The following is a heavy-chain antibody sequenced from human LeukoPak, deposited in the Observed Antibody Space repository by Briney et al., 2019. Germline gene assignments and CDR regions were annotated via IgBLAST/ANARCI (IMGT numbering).Heavy chain of an antibody. CDR2: ISWDGGTR. CDR3: AKEGEEMAAFDY. D-gene: IGHD5-24*01. Sequence: GGSLRLSCAASGFTFDDYTMHWVRQAPGKGLEWVSLISWDGGTRYYADSVKGRFTISRDNSKNSLYLQMNSLRTEDTALYYCAKEGEEMAAFDYWGQGTLVTVSS. J-gene: IGHJ4*02. V-gene: IGHV3-43*01. CDR1: GFTFDDYT.